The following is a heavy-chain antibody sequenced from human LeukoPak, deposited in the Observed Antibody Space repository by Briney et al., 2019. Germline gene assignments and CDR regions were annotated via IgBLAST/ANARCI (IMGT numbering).Heavy chain of an antibody. J-gene: IGHJ4*02. D-gene: IGHD3-22*01. CDR3: TTRYHYEHSGDYFDH. CDR2: IKTKTENGTA. Sequence: GGSLRLSCVASGFTFSEAWMSWVRQAPGKGLEWVGLIKTKTENGTAPYSASAKGKFSISRDDSDSTVYLQLNSLEIEDTAIYFCTTRYHYEHSGDYFDHWGQGALVTVSS. V-gene: IGHV3-15*05. CDR1: GFTFSEAW.